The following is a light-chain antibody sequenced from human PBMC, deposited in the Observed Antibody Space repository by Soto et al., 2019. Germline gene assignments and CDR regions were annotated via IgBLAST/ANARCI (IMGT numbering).Light chain of an antibody. Sequence: QSALTQPASVSGSPGQSITISCTGTSSDVGSYNLVSWYQQHPGKAPKLMIYEVSKRPSGVSNRFSGSKSGNTASRTISGLQAEDEADYYCCSYAGSVVFGGGTQLTVL. V-gene: IGLV2-23*02. CDR2: EVS. CDR1: SSDVGSYNL. J-gene: IGLJ2*01. CDR3: CSYAGSVV.